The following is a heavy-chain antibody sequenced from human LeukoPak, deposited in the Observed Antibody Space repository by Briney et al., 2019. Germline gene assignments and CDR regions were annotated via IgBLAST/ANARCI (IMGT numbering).Heavy chain of an antibody. D-gene: IGHD1-14*01. J-gene: IGHJ4*02. V-gene: IGHV3-7*01. CDR2: INQGGSDK. Sequence: GGSLRLSCAASGFTFSGHWMSWGRQAPGKGLEWVANINQGGSDKYYVDSVKRRFTISRDNANNLLYLQMNSLRGEDTAVYYCTRDRSRAEDDWGQGTLVTVSS. CDR3: TRDRSRAEDD. CDR1: GFTFSGHW.